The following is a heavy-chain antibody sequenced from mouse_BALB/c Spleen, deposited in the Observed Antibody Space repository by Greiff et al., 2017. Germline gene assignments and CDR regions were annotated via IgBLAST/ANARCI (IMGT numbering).Heavy chain of an antibody. CDR1: GFTFSSYG. CDR2: INSNGGST. J-gene: IGHJ4*01. V-gene: IGHV5-6-3*01. Sequence: EVQLVESGGGLVQPGGSLKLSCAASGFTFSSYGMSWVRQTPDKRLELVATINSNGGSTYYPDSVKGRFTISRDNAKNTLYLQMSSLKSEDTAMYYCARGRDGDAMDYWGQGTSVTVSS. CDR3: ARGRDGDAMDY. D-gene: IGHD1-1*02.